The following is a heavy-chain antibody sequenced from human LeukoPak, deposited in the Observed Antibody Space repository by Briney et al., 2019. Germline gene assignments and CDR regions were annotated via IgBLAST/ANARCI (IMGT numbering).Heavy chain of an antibody. V-gene: IGHV3-72*01. CDR2: ARDNGNSYTT. Sequence: QPGRSLRLSCAASGFTFSSYGMHWVRQAPGKGLEWVDRARDNGNSYTTQYAASVKGRFTISRDDSKNSLYLQMNSLKTEDTAVYFCVRLSKESGGYYFDYWGQGTLVTVSS. J-gene: IGHJ4*02. CDR1: GFTFSSYG. CDR3: VRLSKESGGYYFDY. D-gene: IGHD1-26*01.